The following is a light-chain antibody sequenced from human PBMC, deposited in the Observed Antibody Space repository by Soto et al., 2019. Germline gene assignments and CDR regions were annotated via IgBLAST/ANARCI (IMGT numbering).Light chain of an antibody. CDR3: SSYTSSSTVV. Sequence: QSALTQPASVSGSPGQSITISCTGTSSDVGGYTYVSWYQQHPGKVPKLVIFHVSNRPSGVSDRFSGSKSGNTASLTISGLQAEDEANYYRSSYTSSSTVVFGGGTKVTVL. CDR1: SSDVGGYTY. CDR2: HVS. J-gene: IGLJ2*01. V-gene: IGLV2-14*03.